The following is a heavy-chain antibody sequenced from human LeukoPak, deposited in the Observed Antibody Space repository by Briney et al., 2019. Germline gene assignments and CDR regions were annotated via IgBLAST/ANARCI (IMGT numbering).Heavy chain of an antibody. Sequence: ASVKDSCKASGCTFTGYYMHWVRQAPGQGLEWMGWINPNSGGTNYAQKFQGRVTMTRDTSISTAYMELSRLRSDDTAVYYCTRDRSVIPITMIVVDGAFDIWGQGTMVTVSS. CDR3: TRDRSVIPITMIVVDGAFDI. CDR2: INPNSGGT. D-gene: IGHD3-22*01. V-gene: IGHV1-2*02. J-gene: IGHJ3*02. CDR1: GCTFTGYY.